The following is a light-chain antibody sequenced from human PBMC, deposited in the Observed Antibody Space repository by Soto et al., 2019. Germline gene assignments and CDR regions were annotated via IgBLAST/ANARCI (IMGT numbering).Light chain of an antibody. CDR1: QSISSNY. CDR2: DAS. CDR3: QQRNNWPGT. J-gene: IGKJ1*01. V-gene: IGKV3-11*01. Sequence: IVLTQSLGVLSLSKGERASLSCGASQSISSNYLAWYQQKPGQAPRLLIYDASNRATGVPARFSGRGSGTDFTLTISSLEPEDFAVYYCQQRNNWPGTFGQGTNVDIK.